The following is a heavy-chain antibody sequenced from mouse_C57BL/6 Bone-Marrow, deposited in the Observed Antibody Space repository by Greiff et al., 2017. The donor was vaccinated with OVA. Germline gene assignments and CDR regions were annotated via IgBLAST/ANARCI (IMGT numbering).Heavy chain of an antibody. V-gene: IGHV5-6*01. CDR2: ISSGGSYT. CDR3: AGDGNYPYWYFDV. D-gene: IGHD2-1*01. J-gene: IGHJ1*03. Sequence: EVQLVESGGDLVKPGGSLKLSCAASGFTFSSYGMSWVRQTPDTRLEWVATISSGGSYTYYPDSVKGRFTISRDNAKNNLYLQMSSLKSEETALYYCAGDGNYPYWYFDVWGTGTTVTVSS. CDR1: GFTFSSYG.